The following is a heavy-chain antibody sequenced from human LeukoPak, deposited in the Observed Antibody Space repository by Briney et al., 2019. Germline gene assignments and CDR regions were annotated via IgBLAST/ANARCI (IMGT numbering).Heavy chain of an antibody. CDR3: ARSGDKNVM. J-gene: IGHJ4*02. CDR2: IKEDGGQK. Sequence: GGSLRLSCVVSGFTFSEYWMTWVRQAPGKGLEWVANIKEDGGQKHYVDSVKGRFTIFRDNAKNTLYLQMDSLRAEDTAEYYCARSGDKNVMGGQGTLVTVSS. CDR1: GFTFSEYW. D-gene: IGHD3-10*01. V-gene: IGHV3-7*03.